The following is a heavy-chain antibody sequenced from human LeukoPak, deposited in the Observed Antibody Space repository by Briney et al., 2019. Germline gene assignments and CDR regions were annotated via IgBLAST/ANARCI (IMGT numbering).Heavy chain of an antibody. CDR2: IKSKTDGGTT. CDR3: TTLVEYYYDSSGYPSDY. D-gene: IGHD3-22*01. J-gene: IGHJ4*02. Sequence: GGSLRLSCAASGFTFSNAWMSWVRQAPGKGLEWVGRIKSKTDGGTTDYAAPVEGRFTIPRDDSKNTLYLQMNSLKTEDTAVYYCTTLVEYYYDSSGYPSDYWGQGTLVTVSS. CDR1: GFTFSNAW. V-gene: IGHV3-15*01.